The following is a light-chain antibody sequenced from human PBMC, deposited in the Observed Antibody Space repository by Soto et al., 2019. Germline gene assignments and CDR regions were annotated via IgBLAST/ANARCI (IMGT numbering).Light chain of an antibody. J-gene: IGLJ1*01. CDR3: SSYTSRPTLFV. CDR1: SSDVGGYNY. Sequence: QPASVSGSPGQSITISCTGTSSDVGGYNYVSWYQQHPGKAPKLVIFEVSIRPSGVSIRFSGSKSGNTASLAISGLQTEDEADYYCSSYTSRPTLFVFGSGTKLTVL. CDR2: EVS. V-gene: IGLV2-14*01.